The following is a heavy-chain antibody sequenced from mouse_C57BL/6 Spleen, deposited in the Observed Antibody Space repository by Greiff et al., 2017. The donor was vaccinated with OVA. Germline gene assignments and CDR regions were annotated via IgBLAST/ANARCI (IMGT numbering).Heavy chain of an antibody. J-gene: IGHJ2*01. V-gene: IGHV1-59*01. D-gene: IGHD1-1*01. CDR1: GYTFPSYW. CDR2: IDPSDSYT. Sequence: QVQLQQPGAELVRPGTSVKLSCKASGYTFPSYWLHWVKQRPGQGLEWIGVIDPSDSYTNYNQKFKGKATLTVDTSSSTAYMQLSSLTSEDSAVYYCALYYYGSSGGDFDDWGQGTTLTVSS. CDR3: ALYYYGSSGGDFDD.